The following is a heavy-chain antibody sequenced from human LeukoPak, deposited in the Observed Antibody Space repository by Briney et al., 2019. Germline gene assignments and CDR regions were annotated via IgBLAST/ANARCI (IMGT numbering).Heavy chain of an antibody. CDR2: IIPIFGTA. Sequence: ASVKVSCKASGDTFSSYAISWVRQAPGQGLEWMGGIIPIFGTANYAQKFQGRVTITADESTSTAYMELSSLRSEDTAVYYCARSPVVIDFNWFDPRGQGTLVTVSS. V-gene: IGHV1-69*13. CDR1: GDTFSSYA. J-gene: IGHJ5*02. CDR3: ARSPVVIDFNWFDP. D-gene: IGHD3-22*01.